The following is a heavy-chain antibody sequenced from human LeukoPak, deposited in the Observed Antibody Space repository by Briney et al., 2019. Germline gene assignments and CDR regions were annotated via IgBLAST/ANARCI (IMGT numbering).Heavy chain of an antibody. Sequence: TLSLTCAVSGGSISSGGYSWSWIRQPPGKGLEWIGYIYHSGSTYYNPSLKSRVTISVDRSKNQFSLKLSSVTAADTAVYYCARAPYYYASGSPYYFDYWGQGTLVTVSS. V-gene: IGHV4-30-2*01. CDR2: IYHSGST. D-gene: IGHD3-10*01. J-gene: IGHJ4*02. CDR1: GGSISSGGYS. CDR3: ARAPYYYASGSPYYFDY.